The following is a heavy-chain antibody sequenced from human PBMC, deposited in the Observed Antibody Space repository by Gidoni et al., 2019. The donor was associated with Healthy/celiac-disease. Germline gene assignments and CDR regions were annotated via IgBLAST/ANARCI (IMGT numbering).Heavy chain of an antibody. D-gene: IGHD6-13*01. CDR3: AREIYYSSSWYLHITERNYYYYYGMDV. CDR1: GFTFSSYA. J-gene: IGHJ6*02. V-gene: IGHV3-30-3*01. CDR2: ISYDGSNK. Sequence: QVQLVESGGGVVQPGRSLRLSCAASGFTFSSYAMHWVRQAPGKGLEWVAVISYDGSNKYYADSVKGRFTISRDNSKNTLYLQMNSLRAEDTAVYYCAREIYYSSSWYLHITERNYYYYYGMDVWGQGTTVTVSS.